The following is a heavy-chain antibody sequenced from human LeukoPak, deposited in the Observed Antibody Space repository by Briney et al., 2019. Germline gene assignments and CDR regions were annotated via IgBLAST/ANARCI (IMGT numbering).Heavy chain of an antibody. CDR1: GFTFSNAW. D-gene: IGHD6-13*01. J-gene: IGHJ4*02. CDR3: ARVPRGGSSHYFDY. V-gene: IGHV3-7*03. Sequence: PGGSLRLSCAASGFTFSNAWMSWVRQAPGKGLEWVANIKQDGSEKYYVDSVKGRFTISRDNAKNSLYLQMNSLRAEDTAVYYCARVPRGGSSHYFDYWGQGTLVTVSS. CDR2: IKQDGSEK.